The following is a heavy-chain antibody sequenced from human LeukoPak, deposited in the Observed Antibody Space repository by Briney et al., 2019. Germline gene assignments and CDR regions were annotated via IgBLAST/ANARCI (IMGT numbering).Heavy chain of an antibody. D-gene: IGHD4-17*01. Sequence: GGSLRLSCAASGFTFSKYAMSWVRQAPGKGLEWVSAISPSDGNTFYADSAKGRFTISRDNSKNTLSLQMNSLRAEDTALYYCAKDSSVPYGITEWGQGTLVTVSS. CDR3: AKDSSVPYGITE. J-gene: IGHJ4*02. V-gene: IGHV3-23*01. CDR2: ISPSDGNT. CDR1: GFTFSKYA.